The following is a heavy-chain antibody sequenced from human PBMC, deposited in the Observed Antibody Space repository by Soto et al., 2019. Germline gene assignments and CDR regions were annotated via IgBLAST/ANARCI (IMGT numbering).Heavy chain of an antibody. CDR3: ARGPNEEYGVDY. V-gene: IGHV1-69*02. Sequence: QVQLVQSGAEVKKPGSSVKVSCKASGGTFSSYTISWVRQAPGQGLEWMGRIIPILGIANYAQKFQGRVTNTADKSTSTAYMELSSLRSEDTAVYYCARGPNEEYGVDYWGQGTLVTVSS. CDR1: GGTFSSYT. CDR2: IIPILGIA. J-gene: IGHJ4*02. D-gene: IGHD4-17*01.